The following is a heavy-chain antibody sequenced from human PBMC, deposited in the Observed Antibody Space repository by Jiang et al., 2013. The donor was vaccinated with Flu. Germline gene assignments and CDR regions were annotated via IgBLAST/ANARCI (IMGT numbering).Heavy chain of an antibody. D-gene: IGHD3-22*01. CDR3: ARDRRLGNDKDAFDI. V-gene: IGHV1-46*01. CDR2: INPSGGST. Sequence: SGAEVKKPGASVKVSCKASGYTFTSYYMHWVRQAPGQGLEWMGIINPSGGSTSYAQKFQGRVTMTRDTSTSTVYMELSSLRSEDTAVYYCARDRRLGNDKDAFDIWGQGTMVTVSS. CDR1: GYTFTSYY. J-gene: IGHJ3*02.